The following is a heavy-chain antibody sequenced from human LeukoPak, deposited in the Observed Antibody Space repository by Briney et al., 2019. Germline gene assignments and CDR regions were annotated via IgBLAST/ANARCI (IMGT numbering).Heavy chain of an antibody. Sequence: GGSLRLSCAASGFTFSSYWMHWVRQAPGKGLVWVSRINTDGSSTSYADSVKGRFTISRDNAKNTLYLQMNSLRAEDMAVYYCAKDLLVGATSGYFDYWGQGTLVTVSS. CDR3: AKDLLVGATSGYFDY. CDR1: GFTFSSYW. CDR2: INTDGSST. V-gene: IGHV3-74*01. D-gene: IGHD1-26*01. J-gene: IGHJ4*02.